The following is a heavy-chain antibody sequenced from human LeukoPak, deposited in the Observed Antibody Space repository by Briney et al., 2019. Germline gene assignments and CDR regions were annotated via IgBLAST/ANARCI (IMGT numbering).Heavy chain of an antibody. CDR3: ARDPGKSYYYDSSAIDY. J-gene: IGHJ4*02. CDR2: SRNKADSYTI. Sequence: GGSLRLSCAASGFTFSDHNMDWVRQAPGKGLEWVGRSRNKADSYTIDYAASVKGRFTISRDDSKNSLYLQMNSLKTEDTAVYYCARDPGKSYYYDSSAIDYWGQGTLVTVSS. V-gene: IGHV3-72*01. CDR1: GFTFSDHN. D-gene: IGHD3-22*01.